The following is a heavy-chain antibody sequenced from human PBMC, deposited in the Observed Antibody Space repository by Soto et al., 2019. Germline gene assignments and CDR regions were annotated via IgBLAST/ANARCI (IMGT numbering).Heavy chain of an antibody. CDR2: IYYIGNT. V-gene: IGHV4-39*01. J-gene: IGHJ4*02. CDR1: NGSISSRSSY. Sequence: QLQLQESGSGLVKPSETLSLTCIVSNGSISSRSSYWGWIRQTPGKGLEWIGSIYYIGNTYYNPSLNSRVTRSIDTSKPQFSLKMNSVTAADTAVYFCGGQDYGAKGYYFENWGQGALVTVSS. D-gene: IGHD4-17*01. CDR3: GGQDYGAKGYYFEN.